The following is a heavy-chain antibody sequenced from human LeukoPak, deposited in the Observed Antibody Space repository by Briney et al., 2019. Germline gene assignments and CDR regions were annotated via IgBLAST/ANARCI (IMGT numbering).Heavy chain of an antibody. J-gene: IGHJ4*02. Sequence: PGGSLRLSCAASGFTFSSYSMNWVRQAPGKGLEWVSYISSSSSTIYYADSVKGRFTISRDNAKNSLYLQMNSLRAEDTAVYYCARPFYGSGEHWGQGTLVTVSS. CDR3: ARPFYGSGEH. CDR2: ISSSSSTI. D-gene: IGHD3-10*01. V-gene: IGHV3-48*01. CDR1: GFTFSSYS.